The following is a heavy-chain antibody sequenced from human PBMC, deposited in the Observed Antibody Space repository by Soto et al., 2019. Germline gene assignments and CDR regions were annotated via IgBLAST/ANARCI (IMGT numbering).Heavy chain of an antibody. Sequence: LRLSCAASGFTFSSYAMSWVRQAPGKGLEWVSAISGSGGSTYYADSVKGRFTISRDNSKNTLYLQMNSLRAEDTAVYYCAKDPRGAYYYDSSGLDYWGQGTLVTVSS. V-gene: IGHV3-23*01. D-gene: IGHD3-22*01. CDR2: ISGSGGST. J-gene: IGHJ4*02. CDR3: AKDPRGAYYYDSSGLDY. CDR1: GFTFSSYA.